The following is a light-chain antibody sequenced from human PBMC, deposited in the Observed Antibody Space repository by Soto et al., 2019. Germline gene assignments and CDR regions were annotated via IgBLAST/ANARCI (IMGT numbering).Light chain of an antibody. V-gene: IGLV2-8*01. J-gene: IGLJ2*01. CDR1: SSDVGGYNY. CDR2: EVN. Sequence: QSALTQPPSASGSPGQSVTISCTGNSSDVGGYNYVSWYQQHPGKSPKHMIYEVNTRPSGVPDRSSGSKSGNTASLTVSGLRAGAEAIYNCGSKAGRNNLVFGGGTKLTVL. CDR3: GSKAGRNNLV.